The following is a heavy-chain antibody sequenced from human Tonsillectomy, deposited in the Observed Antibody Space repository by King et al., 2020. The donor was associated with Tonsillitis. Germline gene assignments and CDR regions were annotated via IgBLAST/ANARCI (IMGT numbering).Heavy chain of an antibody. V-gene: IGHV1-69*12. CDR2: SIPIFVTA. D-gene: IGHD5-24*01. CDR3: ARGRGVWLQLTGFDY. CDR1: GGTFSRYA. Sequence: VQLVQSGAEVKKPGSSVKVSCKASGGTFSRYAISWVRQAPGPGLEWMGGSIPIFVTANYAQKFQVRVTIPADESTSTAYMELSSLRSEDTAVYYCARGRGVWLQLTGFDYWGQGTLVTVSS. J-gene: IGHJ4*02.